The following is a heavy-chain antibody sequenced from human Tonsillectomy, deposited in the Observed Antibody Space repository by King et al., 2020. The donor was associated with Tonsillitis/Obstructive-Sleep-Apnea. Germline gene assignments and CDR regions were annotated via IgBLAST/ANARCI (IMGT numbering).Heavy chain of an antibody. J-gene: IGHJ5*02. V-gene: IGHV4-31*03. CDR3: ASTPVGWASVRFTEQNQNWFDT. D-gene: IGHD3-10*01. CDR1: GGSISSGGYY. Sequence: VQLQESGPGLVKPSQTLSLTCTVSGGSISSGGYYWSWIRQHPGKGLEWIGYIYYSGSTYYNPSLKSRVTISVDTSKNQFSLKLSSVTAADTAVYYCASTPVGWASVRFTEQNQNWFDTWGQGTLVTVSS. CDR2: IYYSGST.